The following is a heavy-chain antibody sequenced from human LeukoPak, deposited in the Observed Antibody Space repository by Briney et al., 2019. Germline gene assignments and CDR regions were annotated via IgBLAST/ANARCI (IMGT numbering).Heavy chain of an antibody. Sequence: QPGGSLRLSCAASGFTFSNAWMSWVRQAPGKGLEWVANIKQDGSEKYYVDSVKGRFTISRDNAKNSLYLQMNSLRAEDTAVYYCAREYSSSSLDYWGQGTLVTVSS. V-gene: IGHV3-7*01. CDR1: GFTFSNAW. D-gene: IGHD6-6*01. J-gene: IGHJ4*02. CDR2: IKQDGSEK. CDR3: AREYSSSSLDY.